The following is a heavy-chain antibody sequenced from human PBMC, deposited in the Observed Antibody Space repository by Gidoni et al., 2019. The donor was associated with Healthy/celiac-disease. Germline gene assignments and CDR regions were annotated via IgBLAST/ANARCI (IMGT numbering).Heavy chain of an antibody. Sequence: EVQLVGSGGGLVQPGGSLSLPSAVSGFTFSRYWMNWVRQATGKGLEWVANIKQDGSQKYYVDSMKGRFTISRDNAKDSLYLQMKSLRAEDKAIYYCARDRIGVFDIWGQGTMVTVSS. J-gene: IGHJ3*02. CDR1: GFTFSRYW. D-gene: IGHD2-8*01. V-gene: IGHV3-7*01. CDR3: ARDRIGVFDI. CDR2: IKQDGSQK.